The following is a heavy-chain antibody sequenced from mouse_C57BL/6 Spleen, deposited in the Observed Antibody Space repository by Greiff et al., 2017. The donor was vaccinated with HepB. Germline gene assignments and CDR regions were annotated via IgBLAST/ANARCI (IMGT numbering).Heavy chain of an antibody. CDR3: ARGGLYDGYPFDV. CDR1: GYTFTSYG. V-gene: IGHV1-81*01. J-gene: IGHJ1*03. D-gene: IGHD2-3*01. CDR2: IYPRSGNT. Sequence: QVQLKQSGAELARPGASVKLSCKASGYTFTSYGISWVKQRTGQGLEWIGEIYPRSGNTYYTEKFKGKATLTADKSSSTAYMELRSLTSEDSAVYFCARGGLYDGYPFDVWGTGTTVTVSS.